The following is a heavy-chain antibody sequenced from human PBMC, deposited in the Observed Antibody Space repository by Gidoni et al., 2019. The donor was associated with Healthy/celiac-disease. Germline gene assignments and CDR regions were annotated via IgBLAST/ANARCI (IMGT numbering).Heavy chain of an antibody. CDR2: RWYEGSNK. D-gene: IGHD6-6*01. V-gene: IGHV3-33*01. CDR3: ARASAYSSSFLLPIDY. Sequence: QVQLVESGGGVGQPGRSLSLSGAASGFTFSSYGMPWVRQAPGKGLEWVACRWYEGSNKYYADSVKGRFTISRDNSKNTLYLQMNSLRSEDTAVYYCARASAYSSSFLLPIDYWGQGTLVTVSS. J-gene: IGHJ4*02. CDR1: GFTFSSYG.